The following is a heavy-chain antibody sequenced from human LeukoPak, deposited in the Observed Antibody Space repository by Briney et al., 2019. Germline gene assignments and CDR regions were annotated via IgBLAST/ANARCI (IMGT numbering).Heavy chain of an antibody. V-gene: IGHV3-30-3*01. CDR1: GFTFSSYA. J-gene: IGHJ3*02. CDR2: ISYDGSNK. D-gene: IGHD5-24*01. CDR3: ARGDGPVDAFDI. Sequence: GGSMRLSCAASGFTFSSYAMHWVRQAPGKGLEWVAVISYDGSNKYYADSVKGRFTISRDNSKNTLYLQMNSLRAEDTAVYYCARGDGPVDAFDIWGQGTMVTVSS.